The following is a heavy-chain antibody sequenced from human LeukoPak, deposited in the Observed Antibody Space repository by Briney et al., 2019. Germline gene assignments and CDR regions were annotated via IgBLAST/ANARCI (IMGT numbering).Heavy chain of an antibody. V-gene: IGHV3-23*01. J-gene: IGHJ4*02. CDR3: AKDSGYYDSSGYLALDY. CDR1: GFTFSIYA. CDR2: ISGSGGST. D-gene: IGHD3-22*01. Sequence: GGSLRLSCAASGFTFSIYAMSWVRQAPGKGLEWVSAISGSGGSTYYADSVKGRFTISRDNSKNTLYLQMNSLRAEDTAVYYCAKDSGYYDSSGYLALDYWGQGTLVTVSS.